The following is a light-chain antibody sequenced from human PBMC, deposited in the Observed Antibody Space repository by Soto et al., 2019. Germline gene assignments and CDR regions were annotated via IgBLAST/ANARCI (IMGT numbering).Light chain of an antibody. CDR2: GAS. J-gene: IGKJ3*01. CDR1: QSVSSN. CDR3: QQYNKWPPRFT. Sequence: EIVMTQSPATLSVSPGERATLSCRPSQSVSSNLAWYQQKPGQAPRLLIYGASTRATGIPARFSSSGSGTEFTLTISSLQSEDFAVYYCQQYNKWPPRFTFGPGTKVDIK. V-gene: IGKV3-15*01.